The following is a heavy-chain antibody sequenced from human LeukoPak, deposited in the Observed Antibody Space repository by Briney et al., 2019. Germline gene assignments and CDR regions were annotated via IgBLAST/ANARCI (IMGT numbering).Heavy chain of an antibody. CDR3: ARANYGDSFDY. J-gene: IGHJ4*02. Sequence: GASVKVSCKASGYTFNSYGISWVRQAPGQGLEWMGWISAYNGNTNYAQKVQGRVTMTTDTSTSTVCMELSSLRSEDTAVYYCARANYGDSFDYWGQGTLVTVSS. CDR1: GYTFNSYG. CDR2: ISAYNGNT. V-gene: IGHV1-18*01. D-gene: IGHD4-17*01.